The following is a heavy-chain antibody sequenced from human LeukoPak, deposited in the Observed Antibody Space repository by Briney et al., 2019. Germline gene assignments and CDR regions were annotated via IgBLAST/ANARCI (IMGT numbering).Heavy chain of an antibody. J-gene: IGHJ4*02. CDR3: ARDGYYYDSSGYFEPLPQYYFDY. Sequence: PGGSLRLSCAASGFTFSSYWMSRVRQAPGKGLEWVANIMQDGSEKYYVDSVKGRFTISRDNAKNSLYLQMNSLRAEDTAVYYCARDGYYYDSSGYFEPLPQYYFDYWGQGTLVTVSS. V-gene: IGHV3-7*01. CDR2: IMQDGSEK. CDR1: GFTFSSYW. D-gene: IGHD3-22*01.